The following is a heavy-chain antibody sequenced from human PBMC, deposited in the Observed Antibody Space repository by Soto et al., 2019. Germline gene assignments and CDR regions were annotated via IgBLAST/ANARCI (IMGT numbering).Heavy chain of an antibody. Sequence: TLSLTCTVSGGSISSSSYYWGWIRQPPGKGLEWIGSIYYSGSTYYNPSLKSRVTISVDTSKNQFSLKLSSVTAADTAVYYCARRPKAAYYDILTGYYPKNAFDIWGQGTMVTVSS. J-gene: IGHJ3*02. CDR2: IYYSGST. CDR1: GGSISSSSYY. V-gene: IGHV4-39*01. CDR3: ARRPKAAYYDILTGYYPKNAFDI. D-gene: IGHD3-9*01.